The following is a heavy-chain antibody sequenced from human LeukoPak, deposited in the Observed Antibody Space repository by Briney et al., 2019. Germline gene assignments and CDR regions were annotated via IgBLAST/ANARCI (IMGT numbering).Heavy chain of an antibody. V-gene: IGHV4-39*01. J-gene: IGHJ5*02. Sequence: SETLSLTCTVSGGSVSSGSYYWGWIRQPPGKGLEWIGSIYYSGSTYYNPSLKSRVTISVDTSKNHFFLKLSSVTAADTAVYYCASLFDYYGSGTYYNWFDPWGQGTLVTVSS. D-gene: IGHD3-10*01. CDR1: GGSVSSGSYY. CDR2: IYYSGST. CDR3: ASLFDYYGSGTYYNWFDP.